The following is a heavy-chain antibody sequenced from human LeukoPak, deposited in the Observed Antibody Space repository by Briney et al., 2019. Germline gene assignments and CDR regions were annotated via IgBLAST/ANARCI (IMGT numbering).Heavy chain of an antibody. J-gene: IGHJ3*02. V-gene: IGHV3-21*01. Sequence: GGSLRLSCAASGFTFSSYSMHWVRQAPGKGLEWVSSISSSSSYIYYADSVKGRFTISRDNAKNSLYLQMNSLRAEDTAVYYCARDKAGGVTYAFDIWGQGTMVTVSS. CDR1: GFTFSSYS. CDR3: ARDKAGGVTYAFDI. D-gene: IGHD4-11*01. CDR2: ISSSSSYI.